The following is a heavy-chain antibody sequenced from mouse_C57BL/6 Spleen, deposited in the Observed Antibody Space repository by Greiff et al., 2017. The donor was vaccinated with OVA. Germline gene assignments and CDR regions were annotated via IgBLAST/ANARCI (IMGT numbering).Heavy chain of an antibody. J-gene: IGHJ4*01. Sequence: EVQLVESGGGLVKPGGSLKLSCAASGFTFSDYGMHWVRQAPETGLEWVAYISSGSSNIYYADTVKGRFTISRDNAKNTLLLQMTSLRSEDTAMYYGARRANWDEGYAMDYWGQGTSVTVSS. V-gene: IGHV5-17*01. D-gene: IGHD4-1*01. CDR1: GFTFSDYG. CDR2: ISSGSSNI. CDR3: ARRANWDEGYAMDY.